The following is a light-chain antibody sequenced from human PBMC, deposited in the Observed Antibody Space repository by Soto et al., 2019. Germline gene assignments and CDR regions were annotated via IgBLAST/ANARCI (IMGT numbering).Light chain of an antibody. Sequence: DIVMTQSPDSLAVSLGERATINCRSSQSVLYSFNNKNYLGWYQQKPGQAPKLLIYWASTLASGVPDRFSGSGSCTDFTLTISSLQAEDAAVYYCELYYSDPPWTFGQGTRVEIK. V-gene: IGKV4-1*01. J-gene: IGKJ1*01. CDR1: QSVLYSFNNKNY. CDR2: WAS. CDR3: ELYYSDPPWT.